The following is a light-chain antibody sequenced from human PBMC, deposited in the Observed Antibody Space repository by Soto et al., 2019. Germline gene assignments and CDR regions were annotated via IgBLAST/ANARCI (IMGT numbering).Light chain of an antibody. CDR3: SSYRSSTTLV. Sequence: QSALTQPASVSGSPGQSITISCTGTSSDVGAYNFVSWYQQYPGKAPKVIIFEVRKRPSGVSNRFSGSKSGDTASLTISGLQAEDEADHYSSSYRSSTTLVFGTGTKVTVL. CDR1: SSDVGAYNF. J-gene: IGLJ1*01. CDR2: EVR. V-gene: IGLV2-14*01.